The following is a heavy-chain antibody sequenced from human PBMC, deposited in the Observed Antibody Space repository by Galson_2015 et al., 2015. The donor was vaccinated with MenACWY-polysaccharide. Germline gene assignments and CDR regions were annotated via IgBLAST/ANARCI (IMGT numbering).Heavy chain of an antibody. CDR2: ISGSGTDI. D-gene: IGHD6-13*01. Sequence: SLRLSCAASGFSITSYAVNWVRQAPGKGLEWVAVISGSGTDIRYADSVKGRFTISRDTSKSTLYLQMNSLRAEDTAKYYCAKASRWGAAAVGSFDHWGQGTLVNVSS. V-gene: IGHV3-23*01. CDR1: GFSITSYA. J-gene: IGHJ4*02. CDR3: AKASRWGAAAVGSFDH.